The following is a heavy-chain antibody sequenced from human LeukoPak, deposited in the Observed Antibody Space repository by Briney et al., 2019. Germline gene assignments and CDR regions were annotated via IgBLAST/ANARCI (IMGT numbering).Heavy chain of an antibody. Sequence: SETLSLTCAVYGGSFSGYYWTWIRQPPGKGLEWIGEINHSGNTNYNPSLKSRVAISVDTSKNQFSLKLSSVIAADTAMYYCARHTYYYDNSGYPTGVNFDYWGQGTLVTVSS. V-gene: IGHV4-34*01. J-gene: IGHJ4*02. CDR1: GGSFSGYY. CDR3: ARHTYYYDNSGYPTGVNFDY. D-gene: IGHD3-22*01. CDR2: INHSGNT.